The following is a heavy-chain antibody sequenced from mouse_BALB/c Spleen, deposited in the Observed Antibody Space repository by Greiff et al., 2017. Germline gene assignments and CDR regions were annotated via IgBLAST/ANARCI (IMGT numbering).Heavy chain of an antibody. CDR3: TYDYDDGFAY. D-gene: IGHD2-4*01. V-gene: IGHV1-15*01. CDR1: GYTFTDYE. CDR2: IDPETGGT. Sequence: VQLQQSGAELVRPGASVTLSCKASGYTFTDYEMHWVKQTPVHGLEWIGAIDPETGGTAYNQKFKGKATLTADKSSSTAYMELRSLTSEDSAVYYCTYDYDDGFAYWGQGTLVTVSA. J-gene: IGHJ3*01.